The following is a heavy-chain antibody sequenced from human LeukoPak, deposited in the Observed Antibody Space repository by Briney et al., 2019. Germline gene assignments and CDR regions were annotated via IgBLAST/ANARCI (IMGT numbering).Heavy chain of an antibody. Sequence: ASVKVSCKASGYTFTSYGISWVRQAPGQGLEWMGWISAYNGNTNYAQKLQGRVPMTTDTSTSTAYMELRSLRSDDTAVYYCARSITMIVVASGWFDPWGQGTLVTVSS. CDR1: GYTFTSYG. D-gene: IGHD3-22*01. CDR3: ARSITMIVVASGWFDP. CDR2: ISAYNGNT. J-gene: IGHJ5*02. V-gene: IGHV1-18*01.